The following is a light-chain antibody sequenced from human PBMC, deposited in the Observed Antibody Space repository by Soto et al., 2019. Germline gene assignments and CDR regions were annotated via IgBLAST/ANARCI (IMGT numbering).Light chain of an antibody. Sequence: DIVMTQSPDSLAVSLGERATINCKSSQSVLYSSNNKNYLAWYQQKPGQPPKLLIYWASTRESGVPDRFSGSGSGTDFTLNISSLQAEDVAVYYCQQYDSTPRTFGQGTKVEIK. J-gene: IGKJ1*01. V-gene: IGKV4-1*01. CDR3: QQYDSTPRT. CDR1: QSVLYSSNNKNY. CDR2: WAS.